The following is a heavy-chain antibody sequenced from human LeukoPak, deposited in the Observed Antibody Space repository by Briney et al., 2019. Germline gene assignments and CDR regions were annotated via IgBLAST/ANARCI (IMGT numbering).Heavy chain of an antibody. Sequence: ASVKVSCKASGYTFTSYGISWVRQAPGQGLEWMGWMNPNSGNTGYAQKFQGRVTMTRNTSISTAYMELSSLRSEDTAVYYCARPLEYYYYYGMDVWGQGTTVTVSS. CDR1: GYTFTSYG. CDR3: ARPLEYYYYYGMDV. J-gene: IGHJ6*02. CDR2: MNPNSGNT. V-gene: IGHV1-8*02.